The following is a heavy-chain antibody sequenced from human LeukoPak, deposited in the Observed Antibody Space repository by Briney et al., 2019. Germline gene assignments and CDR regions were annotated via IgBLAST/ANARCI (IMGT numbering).Heavy chain of an antibody. J-gene: IGHJ3*02. CDR1: GYSFTSYW. CDR2: IYPGDSDT. Sequence: GESLKISCKGSGYSFTSYWIGWVRQMPGKGLEWMGIIYPGDSDTRYSPSFQGQVTISADKSINTAYLQWSSLKASDTAMYYCARRGFCSGGSCHSHAFDIWGQGTMVTVSS. D-gene: IGHD2-15*01. CDR3: ARRGFCSGGSCHSHAFDI. V-gene: IGHV5-51*01.